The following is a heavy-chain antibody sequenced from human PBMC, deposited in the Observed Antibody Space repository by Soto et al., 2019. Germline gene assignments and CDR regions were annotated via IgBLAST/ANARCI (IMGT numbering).Heavy chain of an antibody. CDR2: INSDGSIA. CDR1: GFSFSSYW. J-gene: IGHJ5*02. Sequence: EVQLVESGGGSAQPGGSLRLSCAASGFSFSSYWMHWVRQAPGKGLVWVSRINSDGSIASYADSVKGRFTISRDNAKNTLYLQMNSLRAEDAALYYCGRRPREMVRGVIGSWGQGTLVTVSS. D-gene: IGHD3-10*01. V-gene: IGHV3-74*01. CDR3: GRRPREMVRGVIGS.